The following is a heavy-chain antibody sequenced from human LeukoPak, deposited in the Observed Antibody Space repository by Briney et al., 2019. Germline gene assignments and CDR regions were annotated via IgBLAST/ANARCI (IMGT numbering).Heavy chain of an antibody. CDR1: GFTFSSYS. V-gene: IGHV3-48*01. CDR2: ISSSSSSI. Sequence: GGSLRLSCAASGFTFSSYSMNWVRQAPGKGLEWVSYISSSSSSIYYADSVKGRFTISRDNAKNSLYLQMNSLRAEDTAVYYCTREMIFYCDINSCQWWFDPWGQGTPVTVSS. CDR3: TREMIFYCDINSCQWWFDP. J-gene: IGHJ5*02. D-gene: IGHD3-22*01.